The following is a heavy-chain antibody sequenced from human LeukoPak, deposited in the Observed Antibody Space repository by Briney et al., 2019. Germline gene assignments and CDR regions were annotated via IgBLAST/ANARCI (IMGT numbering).Heavy chain of an antibody. CDR1: GGSISSYY. J-gene: IGHJ6*03. Sequence: SETPSLTCTVSGGSISSYYWSWIRQPPGKGLEWIGYIYYSGSTNYNPSLKSRVTISVDTSKNQFSLKLSSVTAADTAVYYCARVGREYSYYYYYMDVWGKGTTVTISS. CDR2: IYYSGST. V-gene: IGHV4-59*01. CDR3: ARVGREYSYYYYYMDV. D-gene: IGHD6-6*01.